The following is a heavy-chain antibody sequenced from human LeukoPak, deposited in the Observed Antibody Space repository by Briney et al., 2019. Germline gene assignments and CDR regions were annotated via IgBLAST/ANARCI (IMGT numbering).Heavy chain of an antibody. CDR1: GFTVSSNY. CDR3: ARETRPAKVAAGSDY. D-gene: IGHD6-13*01. Sequence: GGSLRLSCAASGFTVSSNYMSWVRQAPGKGLEWVSFIYSGGSTYYADSVKGRFTISRDNSKNTLYLQMNSLRAEDTAVYYCARETRPAKVAAGSDYWGQGTLV. V-gene: IGHV3-66*02. J-gene: IGHJ4*02. CDR2: IYSGGST.